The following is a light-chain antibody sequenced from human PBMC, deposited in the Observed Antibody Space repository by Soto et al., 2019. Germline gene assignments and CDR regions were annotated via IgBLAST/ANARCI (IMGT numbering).Light chain of an antibody. Sequence: DIQMTQSPSSLSASVGDRVTITCRASQSISSYLNWYQQKPGKAPKLLIYAASSLQSGVPSRFSGSGSGTDVTLTISSLQPEDFATYYCQQSYSTPRITFGQGTRLEIK. J-gene: IGKJ5*01. CDR3: QQSYSTPRIT. CDR2: AAS. V-gene: IGKV1-39*01. CDR1: QSISSY.